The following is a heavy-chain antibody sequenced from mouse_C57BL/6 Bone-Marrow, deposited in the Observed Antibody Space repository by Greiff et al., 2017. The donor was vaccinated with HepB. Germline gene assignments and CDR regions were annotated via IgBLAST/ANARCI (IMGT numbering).Heavy chain of an antibody. CDR1: GYTFTSYG. J-gene: IGHJ4*01. CDR2: IYPRSGNT. D-gene: IGHD2-3*01. Sequence: QVQLKQSGAELARPGASVKLSCKASGYTFTSYGISWVKQRTGQGLEWIGEIYPRSGNTYYNEKFKGKATLTADKSSSTAYMELRSLTSEDSAVYFCARGEGGGFYDGYFYAMDYWGQGTSVTVSS. V-gene: IGHV1-81*01. CDR3: ARGEGGGFYDGYFYAMDY.